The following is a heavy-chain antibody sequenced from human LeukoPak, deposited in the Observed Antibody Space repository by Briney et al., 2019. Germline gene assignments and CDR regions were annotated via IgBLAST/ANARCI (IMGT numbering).Heavy chain of an antibody. CDR3: ASRDLWFGEYDY. V-gene: IGHV4-4*07. CDR2: IYTSGST. D-gene: IGHD3-10*01. Sequence: PSETLSLTCTVSGGSISSYYWSWIRQPAGKGLEWIGRIYTSGSTNYNPSLESRVTMSVDTSKNQFSLKLSSVAAADTAVYYCASRDLWFGEYDYWGQGTLVTVSS. CDR1: GGSISSYY. J-gene: IGHJ4*02.